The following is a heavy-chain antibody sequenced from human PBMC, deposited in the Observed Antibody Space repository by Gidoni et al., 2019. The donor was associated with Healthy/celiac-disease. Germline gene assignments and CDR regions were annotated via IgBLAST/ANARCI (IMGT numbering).Heavy chain of an antibody. CDR2: NRSKANSYAT. J-gene: IGHJ4*02. D-gene: IGHD1-26*01. CDR3: NVGANDY. V-gene: IGHV3-73*01. CDR1: GFTFSGSA. Sequence: EVQLVASGGGLVQHGGSLTLSFAASGFTFSGSARHWVRQAPGTGRKWVGRNRSKANSYATAYAASVKGRFTIARDDSKNTAYLQMNRLKSEEAAVYYCNVGANDYWGQGTLVTVSS.